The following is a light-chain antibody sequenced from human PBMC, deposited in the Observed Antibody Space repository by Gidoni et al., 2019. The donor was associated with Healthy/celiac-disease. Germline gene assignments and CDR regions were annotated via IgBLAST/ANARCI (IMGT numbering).Light chain of an antibody. Sequence: DIQMTQPPSSLSASVGDRVTITCRASQSISSYLNWYQQKPGKAPKLLIYAASSLQSGVPSRFSGSGSRTDFTLTISSLQPEDFATYYCQQSYSTLAWTFGQGTKVEIK. CDR2: AAS. CDR1: QSISSY. J-gene: IGKJ1*01. CDR3: QQSYSTLAWT. V-gene: IGKV1-39*01.